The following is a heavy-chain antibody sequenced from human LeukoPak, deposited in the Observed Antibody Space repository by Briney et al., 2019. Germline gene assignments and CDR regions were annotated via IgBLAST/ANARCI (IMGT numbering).Heavy chain of an antibody. CDR3: GHSGDRDYYGSGARKFDC. D-gene: IGHD3-10*01. J-gene: IGHJ4*02. V-gene: IGHV2-5*02. Sequence: SGPTLSKPTQTLTLTSTFSCFPLRTRGVGVDWIRQPPGKTLDSLAPIYLDDDARHSLSLKSRLTITKDTSKNKVVLPLPEMDPVDPATYYCGHSGDRDYYGSGARKFDCWGQGTLVTVSS. CDR2: IYLDDDA. CDR1: CFPLRTRGVG.